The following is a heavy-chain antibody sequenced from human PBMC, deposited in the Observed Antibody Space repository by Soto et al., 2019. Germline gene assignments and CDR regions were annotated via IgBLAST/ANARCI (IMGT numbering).Heavy chain of an antibody. J-gene: IGHJ4*02. CDR3: AGIDTAFDY. V-gene: IGHV4-34*01. D-gene: IGHD5-18*01. CDR2: INHSGST. Sequence: SETLSLTCAIYGGSFSGYYWSWIRQPPGKGLEWIGEINHSGSTNYNPSLKSRVTISVDTSKNQFSLKLSSVTAADTAVYYCAGIDTAFDYWGQGTLVTVSS. CDR1: GGSFSGYY.